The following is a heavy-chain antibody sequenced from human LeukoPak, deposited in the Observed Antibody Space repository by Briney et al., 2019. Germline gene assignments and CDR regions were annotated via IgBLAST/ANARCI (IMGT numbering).Heavy chain of an antibody. CDR1: GGSFSGYY. CDR3: ARVLAAAGRGGFDY. J-gene: IGHJ4*02. V-gene: IGHV4-34*01. CDR2: INHSGST. Sequence: PSETLSLTCAVYGGSFSGYYWSWIRRPPGKGLEWIGEINHSGSTNYNPSLKSRVTISVDTSKNQFSLKLSSVTAADTAVYYCARVLAAAGRGGFDYWGQGTLVTVSS. D-gene: IGHD6-13*01.